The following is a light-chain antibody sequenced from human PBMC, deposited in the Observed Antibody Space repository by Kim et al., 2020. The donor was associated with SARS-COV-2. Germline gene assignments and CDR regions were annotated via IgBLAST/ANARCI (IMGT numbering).Light chain of an antibody. J-gene: IGLJ1*01. CDR1: SSDVGSYNL. CDR3: CSYSGSYV. V-gene: IGLV2-23*02. CDR2: EVS. Sequence: QSALTQPASVSGSPGQSITISCTGISSDVGSYNLVSWYQQHPGKAPKLMIYEVSKRPSGVSNRFSGSKTGHTSSLTISGLQAEDEADYYCCSYSGSYVFGTGTKVTVL.